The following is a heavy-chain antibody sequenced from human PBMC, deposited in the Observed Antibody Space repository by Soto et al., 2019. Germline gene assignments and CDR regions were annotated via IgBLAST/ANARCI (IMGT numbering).Heavy chain of an antibody. D-gene: IGHD2-15*01. V-gene: IGHV3-7*03. CDR1: GFTFSSYW. CDR3: ARVLGYCSGGSCYSNDAFDI. Sequence: GGSLRLSCAASGFTFSSYWMSWVRQAPGKGLEWVANIKQDGSEKYYVDSVKGRFTISRDNAKNSLYLQMNSLRAEDTAVYYCARVLGYCSGGSCYSNDAFDIWGQGTTVTVSS. J-gene: IGHJ3*02. CDR2: IKQDGSEK.